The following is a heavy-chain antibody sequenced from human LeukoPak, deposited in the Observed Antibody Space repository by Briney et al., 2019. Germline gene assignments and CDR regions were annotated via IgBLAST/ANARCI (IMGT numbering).Heavy chain of an antibody. D-gene: IGHD3-16*02. Sequence: PGGSLRLSCAASGFTFSSFAMSWVRQAPGKGLEWVSSISGSGESTYHADYVKGRFTVSRDNSKNTVNLQLNSLRAEDTAVYYCAKDAIGQYRPYYFDCWGQGTLVTVSS. J-gene: IGHJ4*02. CDR3: AKDAIGQYRPYYFDC. V-gene: IGHV3-23*01. CDR2: ISGSGEST. CDR1: GFTFSSFA.